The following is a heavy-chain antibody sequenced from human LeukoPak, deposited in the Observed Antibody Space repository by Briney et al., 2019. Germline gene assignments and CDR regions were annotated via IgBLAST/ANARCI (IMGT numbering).Heavy chain of an antibody. Sequence: SETLSLTCAVYGGSFSGYYWSWIRRPPGKGLEWIGEINHSGSTNYNPSLKSRVTISVDTSKNQFSLKLSSVTAADTAVYYCARGRRVRGAPFDYWGQGTLVTVSS. V-gene: IGHV4-34*01. D-gene: IGHD3-10*01. CDR1: GGSFSGYY. CDR2: INHSGST. J-gene: IGHJ4*02. CDR3: ARGRRVRGAPFDY.